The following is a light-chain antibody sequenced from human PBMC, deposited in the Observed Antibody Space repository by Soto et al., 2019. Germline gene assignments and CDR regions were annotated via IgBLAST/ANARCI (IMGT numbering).Light chain of an antibody. CDR1: QSISIN. CDR2: GAS. CDR3: QQFRNWPWT. V-gene: IGKV3D-15*01. Sequence: ENVLTQSPGTLSLSPGERATLSCRASQSISINLAWYQHKPGQAPRLLIHGASTRATGVPARISGSGSGTEFTLTISSLQSEDFAVYYCQQFRNWPWTFGQGTKVDTK. J-gene: IGKJ1*01.